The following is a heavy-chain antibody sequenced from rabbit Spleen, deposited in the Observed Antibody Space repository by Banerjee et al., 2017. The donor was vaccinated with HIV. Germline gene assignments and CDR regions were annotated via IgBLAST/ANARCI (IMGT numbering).Heavy chain of an antibody. CDR2: IVTGDSRR. CDR1: GFSFSSGYD. Sequence: QSLEESGGDLVKPGGSLTLTCTASGFSFSSGYDMSWVRQAPGKGLEYIGYIVTGDSRRYYATWARGRFTILKTSSTTVTLQLNSLTAADTATYFCVRDQAGDADYGPYYLNLWGQGTLVTVS. CDR3: VRDQAGDADYGPYYLNL. J-gene: IGHJ4*01. D-gene: IGHD2-1*01. V-gene: IGHV1S40*01.